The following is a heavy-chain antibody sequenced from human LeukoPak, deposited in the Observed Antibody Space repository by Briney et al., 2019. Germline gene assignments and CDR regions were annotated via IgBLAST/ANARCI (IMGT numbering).Heavy chain of an antibody. CDR2: INHSGST. CDR3: ARGGVGIAARRDYFDY. J-gene: IGHJ4*02. D-gene: IGHD6-6*01. CDR1: GGSISSYY. V-gene: IGHV4-34*01. Sequence: SETLSLTCTVSGGSISSYYWSWIRQPPGKGLEWIGEINHSGSTNYNPSLKSRVTISVDTSKNQFSPKLSSVTAADTAVYYCARGGVGIAARRDYFDYWGQGTLVTVSS.